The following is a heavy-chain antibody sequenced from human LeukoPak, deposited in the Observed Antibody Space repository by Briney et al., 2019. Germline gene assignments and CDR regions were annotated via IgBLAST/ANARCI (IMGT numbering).Heavy chain of an antibody. CDR2: IIPIFGTA. V-gene: IGHV1-69*13. J-gene: IGHJ4*02. Sequence: SVKVSCKASGGTFSSYAISWVRQAPGQGLEWIGGIIPIFGTANYAQKFQGRVTITADESTSTAYMELSSLRSEDTAVYYCARGIVATITTAFDYWGQGTLVTVSS. CDR1: GGTFSSYA. D-gene: IGHD5-12*01. CDR3: ARGIVATITTAFDY.